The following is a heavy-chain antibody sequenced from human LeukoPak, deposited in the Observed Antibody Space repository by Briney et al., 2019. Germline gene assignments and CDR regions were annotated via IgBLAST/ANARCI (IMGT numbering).Heavy chain of an antibody. D-gene: IGHD5-12*01. J-gene: IGHJ4*02. CDR1: GGSFSGYY. V-gene: IGHV3-11*04. Sequence: LSLTCAVYGGSFSGYYWSWIRQPPGKGLEWVSAISGSGGSTYYADSVKGRFTISRDNAKNSLYLQMNSLRAEDTAVYYCARVDGYSGYNYWGQGTLVTVSS. CDR3: ARVDGYSGYNY. CDR2: ISGSGGST.